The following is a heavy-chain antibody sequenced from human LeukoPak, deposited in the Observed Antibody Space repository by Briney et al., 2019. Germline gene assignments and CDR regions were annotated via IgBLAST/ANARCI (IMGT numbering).Heavy chain of an antibody. V-gene: IGHV3-23*01. J-gene: IGHJ4*02. Sequence: GGSLRLSCAASGFTFSSYAMSWVRQAPGKGLEWVSAISGSGGSTYYADSVEGRFTVSRDNSKNTLYLQMNSLRAEDTAIYYCAKTQGPSIYSPDYWGQGTLVTVSS. CDR2: ISGSGGST. CDR3: AKTQGPSIYSPDY. D-gene: IGHD5-18*01. CDR1: GFTFSSYA.